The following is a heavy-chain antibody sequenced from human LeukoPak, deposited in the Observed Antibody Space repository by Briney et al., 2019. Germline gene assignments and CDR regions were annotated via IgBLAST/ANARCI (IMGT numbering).Heavy chain of an antibody. J-gene: IGHJ6*03. CDR1: GFTFNRHW. Sequence: GGSLRLSCAASGFTFNRHWMHWVRQAPGKGLVWVSRTNSDGSSTVYADSVKGRYTISRDNAKNTLYLQMNSLRAEDTAVYYCAKDTDYGDYYYYMDVWGKGTTVTISS. CDR3: AKDTDYGDYYYYMDV. V-gene: IGHV3-74*01. D-gene: IGHD4-17*01. CDR2: TNSDGSST.